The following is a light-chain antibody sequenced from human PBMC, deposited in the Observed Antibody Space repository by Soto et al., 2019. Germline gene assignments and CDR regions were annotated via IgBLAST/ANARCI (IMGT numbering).Light chain of an antibody. V-gene: IGKV1-5*03. Sequence: DIQMTQSPSTLSASVGDRVTITCRASQSISSWLAWYQQKPGKAPKLLIYKASSLESGVPSRFSGSGSGTEFTLTISSLQPDDFATYYCQQYNSYSQTFGPGTQ. CDR3: QQYNSYSQT. CDR2: KAS. J-gene: IGKJ3*01. CDR1: QSISSW.